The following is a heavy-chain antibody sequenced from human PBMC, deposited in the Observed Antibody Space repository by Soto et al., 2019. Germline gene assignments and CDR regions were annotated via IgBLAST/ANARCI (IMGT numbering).Heavy chain of an antibody. D-gene: IGHD3-3*01. CDR2: IYYSGST. J-gene: IGHJ4*02. CDR1: GGSVSSSSYY. Sequence: PSETLSLTCTVSGGSVSSSSYYWGWIRQPPGKGLEWIGSIYYSGSTYYNPSLKSRVTISVDTSKNQFSLKLSSVTAADTAGYYRERVYFGVVTCYPLAYGGQETLVTASS. V-gene: IGHV4-39*01. CDR3: ERVYFGVVTCYPLAY.